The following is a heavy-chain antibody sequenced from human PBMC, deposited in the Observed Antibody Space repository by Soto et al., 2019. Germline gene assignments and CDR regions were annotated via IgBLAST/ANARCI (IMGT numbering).Heavy chain of an antibody. V-gene: IGHV5-10-1*01. CDR3: ARQIYDSDTGPNFQYYFDS. Sequence: GESLKISCKGSGYSFAGYWITCVRQKPGKGLEWMGRIDPSDSQTYYSPSFRGHVTISVTKSITTVFLQWSSLRASDTAMYYCARQIYDSDTGPNFQYYFDSWGQGTPVTVSS. CDR1: GYSFAGYW. J-gene: IGHJ4*02. CDR2: IDPSDSQT. D-gene: IGHD3-22*01.